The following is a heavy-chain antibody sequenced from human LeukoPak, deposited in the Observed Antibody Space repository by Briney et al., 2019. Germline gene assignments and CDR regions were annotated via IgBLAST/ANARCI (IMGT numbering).Heavy chain of an antibody. V-gene: IGHV7-4-1*02. CDR2: INTNTGNP. CDR1: GYTFTGYY. D-gene: IGHD3-22*01. CDR3: ARLVYYDSSGPYYFDY. J-gene: IGHJ4*02. Sequence: GASVKVSCKASGYTFTGYYMHWVRQAPGQGLEWMGWINTNTGNPTYAQGFTGRFVFSLDTSVSTAYLQISSLKAEDTAVYYCARLVYYDSSGPYYFDYWGQGTLVTVSS.